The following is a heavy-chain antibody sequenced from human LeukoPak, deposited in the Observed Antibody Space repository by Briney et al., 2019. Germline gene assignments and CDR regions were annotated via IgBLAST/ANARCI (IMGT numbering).Heavy chain of an antibody. CDR1: GFTFSDYY. J-gene: IGHJ4*02. CDR2: ISSSSSYT. D-gene: IGHD5/OR15-5a*01. CDR3: ARAVSVSSYYFDC. Sequence: GGSLRLSCAASGFTFSDYYMSWLRQAPGKGLEWISYISSSSSYTNYVDSVKGRFTISRDNAKNSLYLQMNSLRAEDTAVYYCARAVSVSSYYFDCWGQGTLVTVSS. V-gene: IGHV3-11*05.